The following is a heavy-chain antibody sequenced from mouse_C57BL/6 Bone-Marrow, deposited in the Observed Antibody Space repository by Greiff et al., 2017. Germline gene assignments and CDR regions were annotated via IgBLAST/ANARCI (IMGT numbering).Heavy chain of an antibody. Sequence: QVQLQQSGAELVRPGTSVKVSCKASGYAFTNYLIEWVKQRPGQGLGWIGVINPGSGGTNYNEKFKGKATLTADKSSSTAYLQLSSLTSEDSAVYFCARWGGRGYFDYWGQGTTLTVSS. CDR1: GYAFTNYL. J-gene: IGHJ2*01. CDR3: ARWGGRGYFDY. CDR2: INPGSGGT. D-gene: IGHD3-3*01. V-gene: IGHV1-54*01.